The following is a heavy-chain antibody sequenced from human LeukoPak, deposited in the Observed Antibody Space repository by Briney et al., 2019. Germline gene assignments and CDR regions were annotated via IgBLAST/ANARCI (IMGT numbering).Heavy chain of an antibody. V-gene: IGHV4-59*01. CDR3: ARDIAARYFDY. CDR2: IYYSGST. CDR1: GGSISNYY. Sequence: SETPSLTCTVSGGSISNYYWSWIRQPPGKGLEWIGYIYYSGSTNYNPSLKSRVTMPLDTSKKQSSLKLSSVTAADTAVYYCARDIAARYFDYWGQGTLVTVSS. D-gene: IGHD6-6*01. J-gene: IGHJ4*02.